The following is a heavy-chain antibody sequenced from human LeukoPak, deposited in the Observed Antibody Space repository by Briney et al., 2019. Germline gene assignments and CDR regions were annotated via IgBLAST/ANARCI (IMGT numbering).Heavy chain of an antibody. CDR1: GFTFSSYW. Sequence: GGSLRLSCAASGFTFSSYWMHWVRQVPGKGLVWVSRINTDGSSTSYADSVKGRFTISRDNAKNTLYLQMNGLRSEDTAVYYCARDGVSHGFDIWGQGTMVTVSS. CDR3: ARDGVSHGFDI. V-gene: IGHV3-74*01. J-gene: IGHJ3*02. CDR2: INTDGSST. D-gene: IGHD6-13*01.